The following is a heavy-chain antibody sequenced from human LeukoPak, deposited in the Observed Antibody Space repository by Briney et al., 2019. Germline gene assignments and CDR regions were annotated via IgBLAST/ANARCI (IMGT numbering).Heavy chain of an antibody. V-gene: IGHV1-69*13. Sequence: SVKVSCKASGGTFSSYAISWVRQAPGQGLEWMGGIIPIFGTANYAQKFQGRVTITADESTSTAYMELSSLRSEDTAVYYCARDSRRIAAAGTTDYWGQGTLVTVSS. D-gene: IGHD6-13*01. CDR1: GGTFSSYA. J-gene: IGHJ4*02. CDR2: IIPIFGTA. CDR3: ARDSRRIAAAGTTDY.